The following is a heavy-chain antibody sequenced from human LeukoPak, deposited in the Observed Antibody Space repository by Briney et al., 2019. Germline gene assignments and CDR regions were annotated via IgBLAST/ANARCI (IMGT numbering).Heavy chain of an antibody. V-gene: IGHV4-59*01. J-gene: IGHJ4*02. Sequence: SETLSLTCTVSGGSISSYYWSWIRQPPGKGLEWIGYIYYSGSTNYNPSLKSRVTISVDTSKNQFSLKLSSVTAADTAVYYCTTEGYSGSGRSFDYWGQGTLVTFSS. D-gene: IGHD3-22*01. CDR3: TTEGYSGSGRSFDY. CDR2: IYYSGST. CDR1: GGSISSYY.